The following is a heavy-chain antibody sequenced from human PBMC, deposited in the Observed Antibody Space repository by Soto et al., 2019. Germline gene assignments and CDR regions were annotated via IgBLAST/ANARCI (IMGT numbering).Heavy chain of an antibody. CDR3: AKSPEVAATYYYYYYYMDV. J-gene: IGHJ6*03. Sequence: GGSLRLSCAASGFTFSSYAMSWVRQAPGKGLEWVSAISGSGGGTYYADSVKGRFTISRDNSKNTLYLQMNSLRAEDTAVYYCAKSPEVAATYYYYYYYMDVWGKGTTVTVSS. CDR1: GFTFSSYA. D-gene: IGHD2-15*01. CDR2: ISGSGGGT. V-gene: IGHV3-23*01.